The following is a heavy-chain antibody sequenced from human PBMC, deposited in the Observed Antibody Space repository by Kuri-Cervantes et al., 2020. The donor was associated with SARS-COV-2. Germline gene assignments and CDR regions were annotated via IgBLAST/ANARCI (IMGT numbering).Heavy chain of an antibody. CDR1: GFTFSSYA. V-gene: IGHV3-30*07. J-gene: IGHJ6*04. D-gene: IGHD3-10*01. CDR2: ISYDGSNK. CDR3: AKAGLLWFRDQPPLDV. Sequence: GGSLRLSCAASGFTFSSYAMHWVRQAPGKGLEWVAVISYDGSNKYYADSVKGRFTISRDNSKNTLYLQMNSLRAEDTAVYYCAKAGLLWFRDQPPLDVWGKGTTVTVSS.